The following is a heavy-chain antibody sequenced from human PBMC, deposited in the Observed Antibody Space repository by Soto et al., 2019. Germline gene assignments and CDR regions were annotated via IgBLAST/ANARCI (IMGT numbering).Heavy chain of an antibody. CDR3: AGWSYLTSSGAEY. V-gene: IGHV4-30-4*01. J-gene: IGHJ4*02. CDR2: IYYSGST. CDR1: GGSISSGDYY. D-gene: IGHD3-10*01. Sequence: SETLSLTCTVSGGSISSGDYYWSWIRQPPGKGLEWIGYIYYSGSTYYNPSLKSRVTISVDTSKNQFSLTLNSVTAADTAVYYCAGWSYLTSSGAEYWGQGTLVTVSS.